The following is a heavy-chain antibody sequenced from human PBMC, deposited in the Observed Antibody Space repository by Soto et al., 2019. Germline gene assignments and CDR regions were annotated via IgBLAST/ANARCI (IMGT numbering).Heavy chain of an antibody. V-gene: IGHV1-18*04. Sequence: QVQLVQSGAEVKKPGASVKVSCKASGYTFTSYGISWVRQAPGQGLEWMGWISAYNGNTNYAQKLQGRVTMTTDTSTRTAYMELRSLRSEDPAVYYCARDTKLRPFDYWCQGTLVTVSS. D-gene: IGHD3-16*01. CDR2: ISAYNGNT. CDR1: GYTFTSYG. J-gene: IGHJ4*02. CDR3: ARDTKLRPFDY.